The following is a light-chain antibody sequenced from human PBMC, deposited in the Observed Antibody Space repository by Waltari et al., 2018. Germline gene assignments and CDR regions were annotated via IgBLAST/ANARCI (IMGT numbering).Light chain of an antibody. V-gene: IGKV3-20*01. CDR1: QIISRA. Sequence: EIMLTHSPDTLSLSPGERATLSCRASQIISRALAWYQQKPGQAPRLLIYDVSTRASGIPDRFSGSGSGTDFSLTISRLEPEDFAVYYCQHYVRLPVTFGQGTKLEFK. CDR3: QHYVRLPVT. J-gene: IGKJ1*01. CDR2: DVS.